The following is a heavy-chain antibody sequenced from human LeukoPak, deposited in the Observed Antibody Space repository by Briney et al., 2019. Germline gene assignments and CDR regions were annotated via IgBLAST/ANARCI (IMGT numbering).Heavy chain of an antibody. J-gene: IGHJ4*02. CDR1: GVSVGSAGYY. V-gene: IGHV4-61*08. D-gene: IGHD1-26*01. Sequence: SETLSLTCTVSGVSVGSAGYYWSRIRQPPGGGLEWIGYIYYISNTNYNPSLKSRVTMSLNPSGNQFSLKLNSVTAADTAMYYCARTQSQSGSYRYYFGYWGQGTLVTVSS. CDR3: ARTQSQSGSYRYYFGY. CDR2: IYYISNT.